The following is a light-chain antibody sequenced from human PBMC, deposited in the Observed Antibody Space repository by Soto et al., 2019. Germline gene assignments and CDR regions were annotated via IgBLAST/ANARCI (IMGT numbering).Light chain of an antibody. Sequence: QLVLTQAPSASGTPGQRVTISCSGSSSNIGSNTVNWYQQLPGTAPKVLIYSNDQRPSGVPDRFSGSKSGTSASLAIGGLQSEDEADYYCAVWDDSLNGWVFGGGTQLTVL. CDR2: SND. V-gene: IGLV1-44*01. J-gene: IGLJ3*02. CDR1: SSNIGSNT. CDR3: AVWDDSLNGWV.